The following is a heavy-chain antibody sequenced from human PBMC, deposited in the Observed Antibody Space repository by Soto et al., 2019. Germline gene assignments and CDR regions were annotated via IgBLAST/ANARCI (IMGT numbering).Heavy chain of an antibody. CDR3: ARSKVGGSYYYYYYGMDV. Sequence: SETLSLTCAVSGYSISSSNWWGWIRQPPGKGLEWIGYIYYSGSTYYNPSLKSRVTMSVDTSKNQFSLKLSSVTAVDTAVYYCARSKVGGSYYYYYYGMDVWGQGTTVTAP. J-gene: IGHJ6*02. CDR2: IYYSGST. CDR1: GYSISSSNW. D-gene: IGHD1-26*01. V-gene: IGHV4-28*01.